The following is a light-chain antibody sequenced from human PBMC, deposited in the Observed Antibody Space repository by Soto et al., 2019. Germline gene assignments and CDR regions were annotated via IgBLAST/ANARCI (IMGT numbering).Light chain of an antibody. CDR1: RSVLYSSNNKNH. CDR3: QQYYSIPWT. Sequence: DIVMTQSPDSLAVSLGERATINCRSSRSVLYSSNNKNHLAWYQQKPGQRPKLLIYWASSRESGVPDRFSGSGSGTDFTLTISSLQAEDVAVYYCQQYYSIPWTFGQGTKVEIK. J-gene: IGKJ1*01. V-gene: IGKV4-1*01. CDR2: WAS.